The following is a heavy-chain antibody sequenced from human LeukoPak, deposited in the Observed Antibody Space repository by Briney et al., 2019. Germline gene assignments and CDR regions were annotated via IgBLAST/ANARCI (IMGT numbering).Heavy chain of an antibody. V-gene: IGHV4-59*01. CDR1: GGSISSYY. Sequence: SETLSLTCTVSGGSISSYYWSWIRQPPGKGLEWIGYIDYSGSTNYNPSLKSRVTISVDTSKNQFSLKLSSVTAADTAVYYCAGTYRYNYYYCMDVWGKGTTVTISS. CDR3: AGTYRYNYYYCMDV. D-gene: IGHD1-1*01. CDR2: IDYSGST. J-gene: IGHJ6*03.